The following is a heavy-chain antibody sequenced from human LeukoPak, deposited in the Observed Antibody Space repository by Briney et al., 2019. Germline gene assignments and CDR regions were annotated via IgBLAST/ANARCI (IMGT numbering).Heavy chain of an antibody. V-gene: IGHV4-61*02. J-gene: IGHJ4*02. D-gene: IGHD3-3*01. CDR3: ASWGGYWFDY. Sequence: SETLSLTCTVSGGSISSGSYYWSWIRQPAGKGLEWIGRIYTSGSTNYNPSLKSRVTISVDTSKNQFSLKLSSVTGADTAVYYCASWGGYWFDYWGQGTLVTVSS. CDR2: IYTSGST. CDR1: GGSISSGSYY.